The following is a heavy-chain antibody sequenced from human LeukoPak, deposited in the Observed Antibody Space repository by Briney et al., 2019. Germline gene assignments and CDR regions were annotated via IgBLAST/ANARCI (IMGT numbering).Heavy chain of an antibody. Sequence: ASVKGSCKASGYTFTSYDINWVRQATGQGLEWMGWMNPNSGNTGYAQKFQGRVTMTRNTSISTAYMELSSLRSEDTAVYYCARECSSTSCAYYYGMDVWGQGTTVTVSS. CDR2: MNPNSGNT. J-gene: IGHJ6*02. D-gene: IGHD2-2*01. CDR3: ARECSSTSCAYYYGMDV. CDR1: GYTFTSYD. V-gene: IGHV1-8*01.